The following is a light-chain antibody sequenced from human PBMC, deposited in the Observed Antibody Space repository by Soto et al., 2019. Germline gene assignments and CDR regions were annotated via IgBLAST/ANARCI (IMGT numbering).Light chain of an antibody. CDR3: QQSYSTPIT. CDR2: DAS. Sequence: DIQMTQSPSTLSASVGDRVTITCRASQSISHFLAWYPQKPGKAPKPLIYDASSLESGVPSRFSGSGSGTDFTLTISSLQPEDFATYYCQQSYSTPITFGQGTRLEIK. V-gene: IGKV1-39*01. CDR1: QSISHF. J-gene: IGKJ5*01.